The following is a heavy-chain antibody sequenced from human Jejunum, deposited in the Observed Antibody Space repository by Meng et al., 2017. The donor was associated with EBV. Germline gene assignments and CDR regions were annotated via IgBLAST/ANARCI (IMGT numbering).Heavy chain of an antibody. CDR1: GFSLNTTGVA. CDR3: ALGGGDY. V-gene: IGHV2-5*05. Sequence: ITCKDSGPTLLKPLQTLTLTCSFSGFSLNTTGVAIAWIRQPPGKALEWLALIYWDDDKRYVPSLMNRLTVTKDTSKNQVYLTMTNMDPVDTATYYCALGGGDYWGQGSLVTVSS. D-gene: IGHD3-16*01. CDR2: IYWDDDK. J-gene: IGHJ4*02.